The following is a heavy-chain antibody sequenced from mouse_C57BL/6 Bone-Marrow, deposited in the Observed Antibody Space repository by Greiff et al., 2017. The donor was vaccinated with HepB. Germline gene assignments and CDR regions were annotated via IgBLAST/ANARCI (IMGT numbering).Heavy chain of an antibody. D-gene: IGHD2-1*01. CDR3: ARWPIYYGYFDY. CDR1: GYTFTDYY. CDR2: IYPGSGNT. Sequence: QVQLQQSGAELVRPGASVKLSCKASGYTFTDYYINWVKQRPGQGLEWIARIYPGSGNTYYNEKFKGKATLTAEKSSSTAYMQLSSLTSEDSAVYFCARWPIYYGYFDYWGQGTTLTVSS. J-gene: IGHJ2*01. V-gene: IGHV1-76*01.